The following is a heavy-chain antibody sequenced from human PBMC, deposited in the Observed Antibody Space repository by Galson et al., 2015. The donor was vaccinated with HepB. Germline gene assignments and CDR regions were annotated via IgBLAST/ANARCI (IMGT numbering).Heavy chain of an antibody. J-gene: IGHJ3*02. D-gene: IGHD3-22*01. CDR3: ARGIGGSSGFGDAFDI. Sequence: SLRLSCAASGSTFSSYWMHWVRQAPGKGLVWVSRINSDGSSTSYADSVKSRFTISRDNAKNTLYLQMNSLRAEDTAVYYCARGIGGSSGFGDAFDIWGQGTMVIVSS. CDR1: GSTFSSYW. V-gene: IGHV3-74*01. CDR2: INSDGSST.